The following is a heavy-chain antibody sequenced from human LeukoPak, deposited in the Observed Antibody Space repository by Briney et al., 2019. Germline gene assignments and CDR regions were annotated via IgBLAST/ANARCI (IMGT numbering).Heavy chain of an antibody. CDR3: ARYDYGLGSYYYYMDV. D-gene: IGHD3-10*01. V-gene: IGHV5-51*01. CDR1: GYTFTRHW. Sequence: PGESLKISCQGYGYTFTRHWIGWVRQLPGKGLEWVGIIFPGDSDTRYSPSFQGQVTISADKSINTAYLQWSSLKASDSAMYYCARYDYGLGSYYYYMDVWGKGTSVTISS. J-gene: IGHJ6*03. CDR2: IFPGDSDT.